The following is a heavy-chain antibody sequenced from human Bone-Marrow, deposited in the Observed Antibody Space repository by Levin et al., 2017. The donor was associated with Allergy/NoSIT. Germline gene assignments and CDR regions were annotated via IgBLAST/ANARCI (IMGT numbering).Heavy chain of an antibody. CDR3: AGLYSSSLLDI. D-gene: IGHD6-13*01. V-gene: IGHV3-30-3*01. Sequence: GGSLRLSCAASGFTFSSYAMHWVRQAPGKGLEWVAVISYDGSNKYYADSVKGRFTISRDNSKNTLYLQMNSLRAEDTAVYYCAGLYSSSLLDIWGQGTMVTVSS. CDR1: GFTFSSYA. J-gene: IGHJ3*02. CDR2: ISYDGSNK.